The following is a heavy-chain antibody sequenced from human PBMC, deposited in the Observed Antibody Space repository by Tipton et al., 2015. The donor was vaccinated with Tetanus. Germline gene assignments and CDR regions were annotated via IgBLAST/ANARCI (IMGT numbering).Heavy chain of an antibody. V-gene: IGHV1-69*01. CDR3: ARRGGAMPTPYYYYGMDV. CDR1: GGTFSSYA. D-gene: IGHD2-2*01. J-gene: IGHJ6*02. Sequence: QSGPEVKKPGSLVKVSCKASGGTFSSYAISWVRQAPGQGLEWMGGIIPIFGTANYAQKFQGRVTITADESTSTAYMELSSLRSEDTAVYYCARRGGAMPTPYYYYGMDVWRQGTTVTVSS. CDR2: IIPIFGTA.